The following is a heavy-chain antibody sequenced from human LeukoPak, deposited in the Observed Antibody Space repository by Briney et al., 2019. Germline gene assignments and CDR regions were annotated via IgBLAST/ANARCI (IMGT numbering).Heavy chain of an antibody. CDR2: MNPNSGNT. Sequence: ASVKVSCKASGYTFTSYDINWVRQATGQGLEWMGWMNPNSGNTGYAQKFQGRVTMTRNTSISTAYMELRSLRSDDTAVYYCARDTYNSGWCSDYWGQGTLVTVSS. CDR1: GYTFTSYD. D-gene: IGHD6-19*01. J-gene: IGHJ4*02. V-gene: IGHV1-8*01. CDR3: ARDTYNSGWCSDY.